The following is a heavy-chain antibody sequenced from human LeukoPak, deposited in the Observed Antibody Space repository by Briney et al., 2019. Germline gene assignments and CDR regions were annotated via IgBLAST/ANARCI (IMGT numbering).Heavy chain of an antibody. D-gene: IGHD2-2*01. V-gene: IGHV1-2*02. CDR2: INPNRGGT. CDR1: GYTFTDYY. J-gene: IGHJ4*02. Sequence: ASVKVSCKASGYTFTDYYMHWVRQAPGQGLEWMGWINPNRGGTNYAQKFQGRVTMTRDTSISTAYMELSRLRSDDTAVYYCARIYCSSTNCYLFDYWGQGTLVTVSS. CDR3: ARIYCSSTNCYLFDY.